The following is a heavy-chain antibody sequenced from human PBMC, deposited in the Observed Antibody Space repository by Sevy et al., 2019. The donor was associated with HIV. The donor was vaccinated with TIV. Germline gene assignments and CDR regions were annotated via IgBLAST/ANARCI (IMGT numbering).Heavy chain of an antibody. V-gene: IGHV3-7*01. CDR2: IKQDGSEK. D-gene: IGHD4-17*01. CDR1: GLTFSSYW. J-gene: IGHJ4*02. CDR3: ARSPYGGSVDY. Sequence: GGSLRLSCAASGLTFSSYWMSWVRQAPGKGLEWVANIKQDGSEKYYVDSVKGRFTISRDNAKNSLYLQMNSLRAEDTAVYYCARSPYGGSVDYWGQGTLVTVSS.